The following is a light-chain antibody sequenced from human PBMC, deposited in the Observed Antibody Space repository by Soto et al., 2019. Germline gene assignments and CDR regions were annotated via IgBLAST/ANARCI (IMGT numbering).Light chain of an antibody. V-gene: IGKV3-20*01. J-gene: IGKJ1*01. CDR2: GGS. Sequence: IVLLQSPCTLSLSPGERSTLSCMASQSVSSNHLAWYQQKPGQAPRLLIYGGSSRATGIPVRFSGSGSETDFTLTITRLEPEDFAVYYCQQYSSSRTFGQGTKVDIK. CDR1: QSVSSNH. CDR3: QQYSSSRT.